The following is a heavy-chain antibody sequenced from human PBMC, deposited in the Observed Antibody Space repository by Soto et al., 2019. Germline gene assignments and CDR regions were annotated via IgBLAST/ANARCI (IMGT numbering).Heavy chain of an antibody. Sequence: EVRLVESGGGLVKPGGSVRVSCAASGFNFNTYSMNWVRQAPGKGLEWVSFISTSGGYKYYADSVRGRFTISRDNAKKSVYLEMNSLPADDTAVYYCAGERSALPGARDAMDVWGQGTTVTVSS. CDR1: GFNFNTYS. CDR3: AGERSALPGARDAMDV. CDR2: ISTSGGYK. V-gene: IGHV3-21*02. D-gene: IGHD1-26*01. J-gene: IGHJ6*02.